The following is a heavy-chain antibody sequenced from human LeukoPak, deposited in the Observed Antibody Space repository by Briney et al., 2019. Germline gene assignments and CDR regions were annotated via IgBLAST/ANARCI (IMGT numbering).Heavy chain of an antibody. V-gene: IGHV5-51*01. CDR1: GYSFTSYW. D-gene: IGHD6-19*01. J-gene: IGHJ4*02. Sequence: GESLKISCKGSGYSFTSYWIGWVRQMPGKDLEWMGFIYPGDSDTRYSPSFQGQVTISADKTISTAYLQWSSLKASDTAMYYCARRTDPGYSSGWYELQFDYWGQGTMVTVSS. CDR3: ARRTDPGYSSGWYELQFDY. CDR2: IYPGDSDT.